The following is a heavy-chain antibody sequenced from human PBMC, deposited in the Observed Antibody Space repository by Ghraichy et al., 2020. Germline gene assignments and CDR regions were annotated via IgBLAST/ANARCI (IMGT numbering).Heavy chain of an antibody. CDR2: FDPEDGET. D-gene: IGHD5-18*01. V-gene: IGHV1-24*01. CDR3: ATSLWRIQLWSPDYYGMDV. J-gene: IGHJ6*02. Sequence: GGSLRLSCKVSGYTLTELSMHWVRQAPGKGLEWMGGFDPEDGETIYAQKFQGRVTMTEDTSTDTAYMELSSLRSEDTAVYYCATSLWRIQLWSPDYYGMDVWGQGTTVTVSS. CDR1: GYTLTELS.